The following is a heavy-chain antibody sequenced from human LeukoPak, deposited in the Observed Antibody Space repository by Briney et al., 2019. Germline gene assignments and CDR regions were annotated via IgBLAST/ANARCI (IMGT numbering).Heavy chain of an antibody. J-gene: IGHJ1*01. CDR2: IYYSGST. V-gene: IGHV4-61*08. D-gene: IGHD3-22*01. CDR3: ARHSKYYYDSSGSYVGYFQH. Sequence: PSQTLSLTCTVSGGSISSGGYYWSWIRQPPGKGLEWIGYIYYSGSTNYNPSLKSRVTISVDTSKNQFSLKLSSVTAADTAVYYCARHSKYYYDSSGSYVGYFQHWGQGTLVTVSS. CDR1: GGSISSGGYY.